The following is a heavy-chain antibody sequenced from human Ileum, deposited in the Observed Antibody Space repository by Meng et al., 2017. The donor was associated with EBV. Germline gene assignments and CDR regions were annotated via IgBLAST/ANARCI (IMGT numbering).Heavy chain of an antibody. V-gene: IGHV1-69*10. CDR1: GGTFSSYA. J-gene: IGHJ5*02. D-gene: IGHD2-2*01. CDR3: AREIVVVPAALNWFDP. CDR2: IIPILGIA. Sequence: QVQLVQSGAEVKKPGPSVKVSCKASGGTFSSYAISWVRQAPGQGHEWMGGIIPILGIANYAQKFQGRVTITADKSTSTAYMELSSLRSEDTAVYYCAREIVVVPAALNWFDPWGQGTLVTVSS.